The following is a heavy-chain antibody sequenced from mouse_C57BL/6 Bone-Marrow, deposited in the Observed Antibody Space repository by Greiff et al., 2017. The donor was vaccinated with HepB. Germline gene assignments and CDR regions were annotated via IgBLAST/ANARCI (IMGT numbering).Heavy chain of an antibody. D-gene: IGHD2-1*01. Sequence: QVQLKQPGAELVMPGASVKLSCKASGYTFTSYWMHWVKQRPGQGLEWIGEIDPSDSYTNYNQKFKGKSTLTVDKSSSTAYMQLSSLTSEDSAVYYCARSGGNYYFDYWGQGTTLTVSS. CDR2: IDPSDSYT. CDR1: GYTFTSYW. V-gene: IGHV1-69*01. J-gene: IGHJ2*01. CDR3: ARSGGNYYFDY.